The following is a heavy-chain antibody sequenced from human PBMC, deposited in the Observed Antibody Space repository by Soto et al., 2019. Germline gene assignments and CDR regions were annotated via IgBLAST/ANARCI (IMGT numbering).Heavy chain of an antibody. CDR1: GGTFSSYT. Sequence: QVQLVQSGAEVKKPGSSVKVSCKASGGTFSSYTISWVRQAPGQGLEWMGRIIPILGIANYAQKFQGRVTITADKSTSPAYMELSSLRSEDTAVYYGAREEYYYGSGAFFDYWGQGTLVTVSS. J-gene: IGHJ4*02. D-gene: IGHD3-10*01. CDR2: IIPILGIA. V-gene: IGHV1-69*08. CDR3: AREEYYYGSGAFFDY.